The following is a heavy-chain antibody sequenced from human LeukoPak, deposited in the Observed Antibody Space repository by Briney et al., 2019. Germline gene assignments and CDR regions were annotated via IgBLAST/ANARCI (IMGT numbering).Heavy chain of an antibody. D-gene: IGHD3-10*01. CDR1: GFTVSSNY. CDR3: ARDLRTYYYGSGTGDNDY. J-gene: IGHJ4*02. Sequence: GGSLRLSCAASGFTVSSNYMSWVRQAPGKGLEWVSVIYSGGSTYYADSVKGRFTISRDNAKNSLYLQMNSLRAEDTAVYYCARDLRTYYYGSGTGDNDYWGQGTLVTVPS. CDR2: IYSGGST. V-gene: IGHV3-53*01.